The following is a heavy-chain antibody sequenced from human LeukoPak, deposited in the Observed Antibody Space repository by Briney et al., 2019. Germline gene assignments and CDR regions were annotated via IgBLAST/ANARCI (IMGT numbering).Heavy chain of an antibody. V-gene: IGHV3-21*01. J-gene: IGHJ3*02. Sequence: GGSLRLSCAASGFIFSTYTMNWVRQAPGKGLEWVSSISSSSSYIYYADSVKGRYTISRDNAKNTVYLQMSSLRAEDTAVFYCAILDTTETPSSAFDIWGQGTMVTVSS. CDR3: AILDTTETPSSAFDI. CDR2: ISSSSSYI. D-gene: IGHD4-17*01. CDR1: GFIFSTYT.